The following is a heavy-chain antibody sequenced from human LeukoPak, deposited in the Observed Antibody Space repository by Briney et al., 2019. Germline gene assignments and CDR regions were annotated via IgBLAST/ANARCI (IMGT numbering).Heavy chain of an antibody. D-gene: IGHD3-22*01. Sequence: AGGSLRLSCAASGFTFSSYSMNWVRQAPGKGLEWVSYISSSSSTIYYADSVKGRFTISRDNSKNTLYLQMNSLRAEDTAVYYCARDLGIYDSMSFDYWGQGTLVTVSS. CDR3: ARDLGIYDSMSFDY. J-gene: IGHJ4*02. CDR2: ISSSSSTI. CDR1: GFTFSSYS. V-gene: IGHV3-48*01.